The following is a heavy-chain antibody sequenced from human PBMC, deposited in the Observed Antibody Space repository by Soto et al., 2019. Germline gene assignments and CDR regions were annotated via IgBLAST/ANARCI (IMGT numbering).Heavy chain of an antibody. Sequence: QVQLQESGPGRVKPSETLSLTCTVSGGSISSYYWSWIRQPPGKGLEWIGYIYYSGSTNYNPSLKSRVTISVDTSKNQFSLKLSSVTATDTAVYYCARDPVSGSYGGAFDIWGQGTMVTVSS. CDR2: IYYSGST. CDR3: ARDPVSGSYGGAFDI. J-gene: IGHJ3*02. V-gene: IGHV4-59*01. D-gene: IGHD1-26*01. CDR1: GGSISSYY.